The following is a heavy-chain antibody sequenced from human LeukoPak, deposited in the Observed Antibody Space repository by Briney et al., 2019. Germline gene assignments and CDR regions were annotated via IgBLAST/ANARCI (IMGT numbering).Heavy chain of an antibody. D-gene: IGHD5-18*01. CDR1: GFTFSSFS. CDR3: ARWRRYSPDY. J-gene: IGHJ4*02. V-gene: IGHV3-21*01. Sequence: GGSLRLSCAASGFTFSSFSMTWVRQAPGKGLEWVSSISSSSSYMYYADSVKGRFTISRDNAKNSLYLQMNSLRAEDTAVYYCARWRRYSPDYWGQGTLVTVSS. CDR2: ISSSSSYM.